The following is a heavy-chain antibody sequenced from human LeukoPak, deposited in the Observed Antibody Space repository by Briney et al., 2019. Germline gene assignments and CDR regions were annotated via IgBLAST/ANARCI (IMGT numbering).Heavy chain of an antibody. J-gene: IGHJ4*02. CDR3: ARGRLLWFGELGFDY. D-gene: IGHD3-10*01. V-gene: IGHV4-34*01. Sequence: SETLFLTCAVYGGSFSGYYWSWIRQPPGKGLEWIGEINHSGSTNYNPSLKSRVTISVDTSKNQFSLKLSSVTAADTAVYYCARGRLLWFGELGFDYWGQGTLVTVSS. CDR2: INHSGST. CDR1: GGSFSGYY.